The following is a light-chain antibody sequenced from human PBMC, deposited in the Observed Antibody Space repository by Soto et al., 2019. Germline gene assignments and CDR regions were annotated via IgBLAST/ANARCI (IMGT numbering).Light chain of an antibody. Sequence: QSALTQPASASGSPGQSITISCTGSSSVICSYYFAILYQQHPDKSPKLMVFDVTNRLSGVFDRFSGSKSGNTASLTISGLQAEDEAEYYCSSYTTSSTYVFGTGTKVTVL. CDR3: SSYTTSSTYV. V-gene: IGLV2-14*01. CDR1: SSVICSYYF. J-gene: IGLJ1*01. CDR2: DVT.